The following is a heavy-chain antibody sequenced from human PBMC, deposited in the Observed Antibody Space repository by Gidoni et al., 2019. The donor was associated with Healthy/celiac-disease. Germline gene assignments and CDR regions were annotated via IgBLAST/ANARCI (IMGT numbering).Heavy chain of an antibody. CDR3: ARLAHETDYYDSSGYSYYFDY. J-gene: IGHJ4*02. Sequence: QLQLQESGPGLVKPSETLSLTCTVSGGSISSSSYYWGWIRQPPGKGLEWIGSIYYSGRTYYNPSLKSRVTISVDTSKNQFSLKLSSVTAADTAVYYCARLAHETDYYDSSGYSYYFDYWGQGTLVTVSS. V-gene: IGHV4-39*01. CDR2: IYYSGRT. CDR1: GGSISSSSYY. D-gene: IGHD3-22*01.